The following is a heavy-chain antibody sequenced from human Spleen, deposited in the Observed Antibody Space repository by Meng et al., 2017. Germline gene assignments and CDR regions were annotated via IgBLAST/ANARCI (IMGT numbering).Heavy chain of an antibody. V-gene: IGHV3-74*01. Sequence: EVPVVESGGGLVQPGGSLRLSCAASGFTVSSFWMPWVRQPPGKGLVWVSRMNEDGTTISHAGSVRGRFTISRDSARNTLDLQMNSLRAEDTALYYCVRDFGGNSDHWGQGTLVTVSS. J-gene: IGHJ4*02. CDR3: VRDFGGNSDH. D-gene: IGHD4-23*01. CDR1: GFTVSSFW. CDR2: MNEDGTTI.